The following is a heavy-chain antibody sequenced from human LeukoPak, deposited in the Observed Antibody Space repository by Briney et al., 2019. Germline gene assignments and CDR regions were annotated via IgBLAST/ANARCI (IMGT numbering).Heavy chain of an antibody. CDR2: IYPGDSDT. CDR1: GYSLSTHW. D-gene: IGHD3-10*01. Sequence: GESLKISCKGSGYSLSTHWIGWVRQMPGKGLEWMGIIYPGDSDTRYSPSFQGQVTISADKSISSAYLQWSSLKASDTAMYYCARSYGSGSYSEYWGQGTLVTVSS. CDR3: ARSYGSGSYSEY. V-gene: IGHV5-51*01. J-gene: IGHJ4*02.